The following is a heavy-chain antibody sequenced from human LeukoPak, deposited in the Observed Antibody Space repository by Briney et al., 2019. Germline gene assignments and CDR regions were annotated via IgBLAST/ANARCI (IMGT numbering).Heavy chain of an antibody. Sequence: SETLSLTCTVSGGSISSSSYYWGWIRQPPGKGLEWIGSIYYSGSTYYNPSLKSRVTISVDTSKNQFSLKLSSVTAADTAVYYCTRVAQPSYYDSSGYPDYWGQGTLVNVSS. CDR1: GGSISSSSYY. CDR3: TRVAQPSYYDSSGYPDY. J-gene: IGHJ4*02. CDR2: IYYSGST. V-gene: IGHV4-39*01. D-gene: IGHD3-22*01.